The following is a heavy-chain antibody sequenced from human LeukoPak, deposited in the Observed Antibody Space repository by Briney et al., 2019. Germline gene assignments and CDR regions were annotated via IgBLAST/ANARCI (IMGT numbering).Heavy chain of an antibody. CDR1: GFAFSSYG. D-gene: IGHD1-14*01. Sequence: GGSLRLSCEASGFAFSSYGMSWVRQAPGKGLEWVSTITGGGDTTYYADSVKGRFTISRDNSRNALYLQMNSLRAEDTAVYYCAKDQPLETTLDSWGQGTLVTVSS. CDR2: ITGGGDTT. J-gene: IGHJ4*02. V-gene: IGHV3-23*01. CDR3: AKDQPLETTLDS.